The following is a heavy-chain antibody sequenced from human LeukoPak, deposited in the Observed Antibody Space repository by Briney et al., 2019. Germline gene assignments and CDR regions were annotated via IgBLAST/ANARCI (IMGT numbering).Heavy chain of an antibody. CDR1: GFTFSNYA. Sequence: GGSLRLSCAASGFTFSNYAMSWVRQAPGKGLEWVSGFRGRGDTTDYADSVKGRFTISRDNSKNTLYLQMNSLRDEGTAVYYCAKDYCINGVCVVFDYWGQGALVTVSS. D-gene: IGHD2-8*01. J-gene: IGHJ4*02. V-gene: IGHV3-23*01. CDR3: AKDYCINGVCVVFDY. CDR2: FRGRGDTT.